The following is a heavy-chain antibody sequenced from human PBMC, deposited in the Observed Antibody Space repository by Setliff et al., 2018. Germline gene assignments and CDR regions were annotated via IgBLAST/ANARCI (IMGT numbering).Heavy chain of an antibody. CDR2: IYHSGST. D-gene: IGHD2-2*02. Sequence: SETLSLTCAIYGQSFSDYYWSWVRQPPGKGLEWIGEIYHSGSTNYNPSLKGRVTISVDTSKNQFSLKLSSVTAADTAVYYCARDRQYCSSPTCYSSYFYYYGMDVWGQGTTVTVSS. CDR1: GQSFSDYY. CDR3: ARDRQYCSSPTCYSSYFYYYGMDV. V-gene: IGHV4-34*01. J-gene: IGHJ6*02.